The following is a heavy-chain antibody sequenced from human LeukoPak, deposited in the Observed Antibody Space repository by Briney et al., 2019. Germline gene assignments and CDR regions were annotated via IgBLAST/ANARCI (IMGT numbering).Heavy chain of an antibody. CDR2: INPKSGGT. Sequence: ASVKVSCKASGYTFTGYYMHWVRQAPGQGLEWMGWINPKSGGTNYAQKFQGRVTMTRDTSITTAYMELSRLRSDDTAVYYCTREYNSGWFFDYWGQGTLVTVSP. J-gene: IGHJ4*02. CDR3: TREYNSGWFFDY. CDR1: GYTFTGYY. V-gene: IGHV1-2*02. D-gene: IGHD6-19*01.